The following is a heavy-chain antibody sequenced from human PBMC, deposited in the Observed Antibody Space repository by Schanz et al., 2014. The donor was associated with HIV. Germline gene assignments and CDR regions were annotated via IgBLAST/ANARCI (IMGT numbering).Heavy chain of an antibody. Sequence: QVQLVQSGAEVKKPGASVKVSCKASGYTFSSYDINWVRQATGQGLEWMGWMNPNSGHTGYAQKFQGRVTMTTDTSTSTAYMDLRSLRSDDTAVYYCAREKTTLNWFDPWGQGTLVTVSS. CDR3: AREKTTLNWFDP. CDR1: GYTFSSYD. CDR2: MNPNSGHT. V-gene: IGHV1-8*01. J-gene: IGHJ5*02.